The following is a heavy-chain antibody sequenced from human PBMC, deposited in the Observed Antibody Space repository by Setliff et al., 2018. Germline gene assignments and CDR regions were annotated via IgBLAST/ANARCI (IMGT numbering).Heavy chain of an antibody. Sequence: ASETLSLTCAVYGGSFSGNYWSWIRQPPGKGLEWIGEINHSGSTNHNPSLKSRVTISVDTSKNQFSLNLSSVTAADTAMYYCARDYYDSRGSYACDIWGQGTVVTVS. CDR1: GGSFSGNY. CDR2: INHSGST. V-gene: IGHV4-34*01. J-gene: IGHJ3*02. D-gene: IGHD3-22*01. CDR3: ARDYYDSRGSYACDI.